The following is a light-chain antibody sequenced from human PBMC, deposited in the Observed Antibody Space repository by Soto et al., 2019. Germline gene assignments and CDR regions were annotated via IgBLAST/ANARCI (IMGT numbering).Light chain of an antibody. CDR2: AAS. V-gene: IGKV1-39*01. CDR1: QSISSY. Sequence: DIQMTQSPSSLSASVGDRVTITCRASQSISSYLNWYQQKPGKAPKLLIYAASSLQSGVPSRFSGSGSGTDFTITISSLQPEDFETYYCQQSYSTPLYTFGQGTKLEIK. CDR3: QQSYSTPLYT. J-gene: IGKJ2*01.